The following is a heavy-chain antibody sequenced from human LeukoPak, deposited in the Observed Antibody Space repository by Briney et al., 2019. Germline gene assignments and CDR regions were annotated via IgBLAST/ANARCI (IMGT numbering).Heavy chain of an antibody. D-gene: IGHD3-10*01. J-gene: IGHJ5*02. CDR1: GYAFIRYH. CDR3: VRDGEGVAISVNYWFDP. Sequence: ASVKVSCKASGYAFIRYHIHWVRQAPGQGLEWMGVLKLYDGSKSHAQKFQGRVTMTRDTTISTAYMELRSLRSEDTAVYYCVRDGEGVAISVNYWFDPWGQGTLVTVSS. CDR2: LKLYDGSK. V-gene: IGHV1-46*01.